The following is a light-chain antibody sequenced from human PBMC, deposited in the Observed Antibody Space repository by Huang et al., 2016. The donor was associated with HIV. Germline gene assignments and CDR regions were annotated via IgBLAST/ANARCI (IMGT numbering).Light chain of an antibody. J-gene: IGKJ2*01. CDR3: MQGLQTPYT. V-gene: IGKV2-28*01. Sequence: DIVMTQSPLSLPVTPGEPASISCRSSQSPLHSNGYIYLDWYLQKPGQSPQLLRYVVSKRASGVPDRFSGSGSGRDFTLKISRVEAEDVGVYYCMQGLQTPYTFGQGTRLEIK. CDR2: VVS. CDR1: QSPLHSNGYIY.